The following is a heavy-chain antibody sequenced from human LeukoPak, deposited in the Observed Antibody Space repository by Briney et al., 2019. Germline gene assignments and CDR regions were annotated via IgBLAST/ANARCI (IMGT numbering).Heavy chain of an antibody. J-gene: IGHJ4*02. D-gene: IGHD1-26*01. V-gene: IGHV3-23*01. Sequence: GGSLRLSXVASGFTFSNYAMSWVRQAPGKGLEWVSVTTARGDCPYYADSVKGRFTISRDNAKNSLYLQMNSLRAEDTALYYCARAHAGGSYSGYFDYWGQGTLVTVSS. CDR1: GFTFSNYA. CDR2: TTARGDCP. CDR3: ARAHAGGSYSGYFDY.